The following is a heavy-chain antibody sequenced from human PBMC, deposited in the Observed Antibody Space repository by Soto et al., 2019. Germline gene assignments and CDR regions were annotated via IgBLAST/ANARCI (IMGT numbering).Heavy chain of an antibody. J-gene: IGHJ6*02. V-gene: IGHV3-7*01. Sequence: GGSLRLSCAASGFTFSSFWMSWVRQAPGKGLEWVANIGQDGSEKKYVDSVKGRLTVSRDNAKKSLYLQMKSLRAEDTAVYYCASVKGRIAPYGMDVWGQGTTVTVSS. CDR1: GFTFSSFW. CDR3: ASVKGRIAPYGMDV. D-gene: IGHD6-13*01. CDR2: IGQDGSEK.